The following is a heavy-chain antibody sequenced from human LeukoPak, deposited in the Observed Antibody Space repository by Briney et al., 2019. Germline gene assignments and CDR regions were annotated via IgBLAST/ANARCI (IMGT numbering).Heavy chain of an antibody. D-gene: IGHD6-6*01. V-gene: IGHV3-21*06. CDR2: ISTGSSYI. J-gene: IGHJ1*01. CDR1: GFTFSSYS. CDR3: AVYSSSSQYFQH. Sequence: PGGSLRLSCAASGFTFSSYSMNWVRQAPGKGLEWVSSISTGSSYIYYADSVRGRFTISRDNAKNLLYLQMNSLRVEDTSVYYCAVYSSSSQYFQHWGQGTLVTVSS.